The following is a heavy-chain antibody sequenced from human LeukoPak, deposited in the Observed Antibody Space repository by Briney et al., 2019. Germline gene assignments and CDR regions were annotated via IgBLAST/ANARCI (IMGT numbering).Heavy chain of an antibody. Sequence: PSQTLSLTCTVSGGSISSGGYYWSWIRQPPGKGLEWIGYIYHSGSTYYNPSLKSRVTISVDRSKNQFSLKLSSVTAADTAVYYCARDNPHRGAIMDVWGQGTTVTVSS. D-gene: IGHD1-14*01. V-gene: IGHV4-30-2*01. CDR3: ARDNPHRGAIMDV. J-gene: IGHJ6*02. CDR2: IYHSGST. CDR1: GGSISSGGYY.